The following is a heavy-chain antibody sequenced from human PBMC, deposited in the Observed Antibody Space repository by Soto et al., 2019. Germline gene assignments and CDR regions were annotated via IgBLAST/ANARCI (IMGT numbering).Heavy chain of an antibody. Sequence: QVQLVQSGAEVKKPGSSVKVSCKASGGTFSSYAISWVRQAPGQGLEWMGGIIPIFGTANYAQKFQGRVTSSADESTSTAYMALGSLRSEDTAVYYCAIPKGRLRGGDDAFDIWGQGTMVTVSS. D-gene: IGHD4-17*01. J-gene: IGHJ3*02. CDR1: GGTFSSYA. V-gene: IGHV1-69*12. CDR2: IIPIFGTA. CDR3: AIPKGRLRGGDDAFDI.